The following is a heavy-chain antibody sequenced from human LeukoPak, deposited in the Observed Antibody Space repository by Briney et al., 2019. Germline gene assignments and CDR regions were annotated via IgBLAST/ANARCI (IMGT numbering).Heavy chain of an antibody. J-gene: IGHJ4*02. D-gene: IGHD1-26*01. CDR3: AKDRSPVGATKDYFDY. CDR2: ISSSRSYI. V-gene: IGHV3-21*04. Sequence: GGSLRLSCAASGFTFSLYHMNWVRQAPGKGLEWVSTISSSRSYIYYADSVKGRFTISRDNAKNSLYLQMNSLRAEDTALYYCAKDRSPVGATKDYFDYWGQGTLVTVSS. CDR1: GFTFSLYH.